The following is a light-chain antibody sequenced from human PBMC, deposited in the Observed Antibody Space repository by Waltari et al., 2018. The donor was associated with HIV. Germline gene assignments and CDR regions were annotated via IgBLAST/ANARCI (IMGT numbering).Light chain of an antibody. CDR1: ALPKKY. CDR3: YSTDTNGHPL. J-gene: IGLJ2*01. Sequence: YELTQPPSVSVSPGQTARITCSGEALPKKYSYWYQQKSGQAPVLLIYEDNKRPSGIPERFSGSSSGTMATLTFSGAQVEDEADYYCYSTDTNGHPLFGGGTKLTVL. CDR2: EDN. V-gene: IGLV3-10*01.